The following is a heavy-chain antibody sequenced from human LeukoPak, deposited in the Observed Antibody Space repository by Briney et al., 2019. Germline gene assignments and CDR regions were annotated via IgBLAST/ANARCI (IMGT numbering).Heavy chain of an antibody. CDR1: GFTFSSYW. J-gene: IGHJ4*02. CDR3: ARDKAHLAAAGFIDY. Sequence: AGGSLRLSCAASGFTFSSYWMSWVRQAPGKGLEWVANIKQDGSEKYYVDSVMGRFTISRDNAKNSLYLQMNSLRAEDTAVYYCARDKAHLAAAGFIDYWGQGTLVTVSS. V-gene: IGHV3-7*01. CDR2: IKQDGSEK. D-gene: IGHD6-13*01.